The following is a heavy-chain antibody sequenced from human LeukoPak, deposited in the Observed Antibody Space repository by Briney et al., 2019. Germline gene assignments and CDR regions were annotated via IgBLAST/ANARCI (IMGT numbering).Heavy chain of an antibody. J-gene: IGHJ4*02. CDR3: ARGPPNWGYDY. D-gene: IGHD7-27*01. V-gene: IGHV1-8*01. CDR2: MSPNSGNT. CDR1: GYTFTSYD. Sequence: GASVKVSCKASGYTFTSYDINWVRQATGQGPEWMGWMSPNSGNTGYAQKFQGRATMTRSTSMSTAYMELSSLRSEDTAVYYCARGPPNWGYDYWGQGTLVTVSS.